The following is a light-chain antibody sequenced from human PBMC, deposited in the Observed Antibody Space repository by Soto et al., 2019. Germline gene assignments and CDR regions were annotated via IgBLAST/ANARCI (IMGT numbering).Light chain of an antibody. CDR1: QSVSSY. CDR2: DAS. CDR3: HHYET. Sequence: EIVLTQSPGTLSLSPGERATLSCRASQSVSSYLAWYQQKPGQAPRLLIYDASNRATGVPDRFSGSGSGTEFTLTISRLEPEDFTVYYCHHYETFGQGTKVDI. J-gene: IGKJ1*01. V-gene: IGKV3-20*01.